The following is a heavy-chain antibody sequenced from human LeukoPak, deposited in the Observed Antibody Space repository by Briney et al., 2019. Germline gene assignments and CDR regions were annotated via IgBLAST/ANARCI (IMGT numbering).Heavy chain of an antibody. Sequence: ASVKVSCKASGYTFTTYYMHWVRQAPGQGLEWMGMVDPRGGSTSYAQKFQGRVTMTRDTSTSTVYMELSSLRSEDTAVYYCARAKDYYGSTVGFDYWGQGTLVTVSS. V-gene: IGHV1-46*01. D-gene: IGHD3-10*01. CDR1: GYTFTTYY. J-gene: IGHJ4*02. CDR3: ARAKDYYGSTVGFDY. CDR2: VDPRGGST.